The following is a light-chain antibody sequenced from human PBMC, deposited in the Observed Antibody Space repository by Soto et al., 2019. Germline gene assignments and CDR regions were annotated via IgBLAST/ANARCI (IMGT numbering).Light chain of an antibody. CDR3: QQYGSYSQT. CDR1: QSIGTW. J-gene: IGKJ1*01. CDR2: KAS. V-gene: IGKV1-5*03. Sequence: DIQMTQSPSTLSASAGDRVTITCRASQSIGTWLAWYQQKPGKAPKLLIYKASSLESGVPSRFSGSGFGTEFTLTISSLQPDDFASYYCQQYGSYSQTFGQGTKVEIK.